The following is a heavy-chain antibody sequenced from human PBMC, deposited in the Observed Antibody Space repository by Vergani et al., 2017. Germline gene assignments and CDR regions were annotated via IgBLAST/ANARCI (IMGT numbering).Heavy chain of an antibody. Sequence: QLLESGGGLIQPGGSLRLSCAASGFTFNSYAMTWVRQAPGKGLEWVSGINNNGGSTYYADSEKGRFTISRDNSKNTLYLQMNDLRTEETATYYWAKVCGSTSCPYGGGAFDVWGHGTMVTVSS. CDR2: INNNGGST. J-gene: IGHJ3*01. CDR1: GFTFNSYA. V-gene: IGHV3-23*01. D-gene: IGHD2-2*01. CDR3: AKVCGSTSCPYGGGAFDV.